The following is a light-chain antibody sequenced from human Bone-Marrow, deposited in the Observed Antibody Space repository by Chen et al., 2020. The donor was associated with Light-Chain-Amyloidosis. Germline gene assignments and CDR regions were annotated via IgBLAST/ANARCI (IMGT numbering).Light chain of an antibody. V-gene: IGLV2-14*01. CDR2: DVS. CDR1: SSDVGGYNY. J-gene: IGLJ3*02. Sequence: QSVLTQPAYVSGSPGQSITISCTGTSSDVGGYNYVSWYQQHPGKAPQLMIYDVSYRPSGVSSRCSGSKSGNTASLTISGLQTEDEADYYCSSYTDTSALALFGGGTKLTVL. CDR3: SSYTDTSALAL.